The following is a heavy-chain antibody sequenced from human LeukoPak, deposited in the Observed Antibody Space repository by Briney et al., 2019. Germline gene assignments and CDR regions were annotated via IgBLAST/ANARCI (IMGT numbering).Heavy chain of an antibody. CDR1: GFTFSSYG. CDR3: ARDGVAAEFDY. J-gene: IGHJ4*02. CDR2: IWYDGSNK. Sequence: GRSLRLSCAASGFTFSSYGMHWVRQAPGKGLEWVAVIWYDGSNKYYADSVKGRFTISRDNSKNTLYLQMNSLRAEDTAVYYCARDGVAAEFDYWGQGTLATVSS. D-gene: IGHD6-13*01. V-gene: IGHV3-33*01.